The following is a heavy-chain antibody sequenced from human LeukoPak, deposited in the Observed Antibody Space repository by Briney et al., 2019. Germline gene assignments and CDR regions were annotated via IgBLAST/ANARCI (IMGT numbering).Heavy chain of an antibody. Sequence: GGSLRLSCAASGFTFSSYSMNWVRQAPGKGLEWVSYISSSSGTIYYADSVKGRFTISRDNAMDTLYLQMNSLRADDTAVYYCVKDRVDGSGSQFDSWGQGSLVIVSS. J-gene: IGHJ4*02. CDR2: ISSSSGTI. CDR3: VKDRVDGSGSQFDS. D-gene: IGHD3-10*01. CDR1: GFTFSSYS. V-gene: IGHV3-48*01.